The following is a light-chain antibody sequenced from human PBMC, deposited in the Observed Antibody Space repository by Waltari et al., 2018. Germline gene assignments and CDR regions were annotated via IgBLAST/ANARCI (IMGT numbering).Light chain of an antibody. CDR2: GSS. J-gene: IGKJ1*01. CDR3: QHYLRLPAT. V-gene: IGKV3-20*01. Sequence: EIVLTQSPGTLSLSPGERATLSCRASTSVSRALDWYQQKPRKAPSPLHSGSSNRATGIPDRFSGSGSGTDFSLTISSLEPEDFAVYYCQHYLRLPATFGQGTKVEIK. CDR1: TSVSRA.